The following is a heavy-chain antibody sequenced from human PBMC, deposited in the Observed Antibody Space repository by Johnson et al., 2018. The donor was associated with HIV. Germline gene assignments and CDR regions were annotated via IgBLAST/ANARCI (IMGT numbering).Heavy chain of an antibody. CDR3: ARGGKRVMAAFDI. D-gene: IGHD3-16*01. CDR1: GFTFSSYA. CDR2: ISGSGGST. Sequence: EQLVESGGGVVQPGRSLRLSCAASGFTFSSYAMSWVRQAPGKGLEWVSAISGSGGSTYYADSVKGRFTISRDNSKNTLYLQMNSLRAEDTAVYYCARGGKRVMAAFDIWGQGTMVTVSS. V-gene: IGHV3-23*04. J-gene: IGHJ3*02.